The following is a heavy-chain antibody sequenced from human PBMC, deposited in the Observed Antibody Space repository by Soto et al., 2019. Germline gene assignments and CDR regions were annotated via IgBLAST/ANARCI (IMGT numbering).Heavy chain of an antibody. V-gene: IGHV3-48*01. CDR3: ARDQGSGWENDY. D-gene: IGHD6-19*01. Sequence: GGSLRLSCAASGFTFSSYSMNWVRQAPGKGLEWVSYISNSTIYYADSVKGRFTISRDNAKNSLYLQMNSLRAEDTAVYYCARDQGSGWENDYWGQGTMVTVSS. CDR1: GFTFSSYS. CDR2: ISNSTI. J-gene: IGHJ4*02.